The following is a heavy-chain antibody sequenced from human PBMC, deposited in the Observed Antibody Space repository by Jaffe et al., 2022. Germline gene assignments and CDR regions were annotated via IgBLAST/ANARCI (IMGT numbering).Heavy chain of an antibody. V-gene: IGHV4-38-2*01. CDR1: GYSISSGFY. J-gene: IGHJ4*02. D-gene: IGHD6-13*01. CDR2: IYHSGST. CDR3: ARHDSSAWQFDY. Sequence: QVQLQESGPGLVKPSETLSLTCAVSGYSISSGFYWDWIRQPPGKGLEWIASIYHSGSTYHNPSLKSRVTISVDTSKNQFSLKLSSVTVADTAVYFCARHDSSAWQFDYWGQGTLVTVSS.